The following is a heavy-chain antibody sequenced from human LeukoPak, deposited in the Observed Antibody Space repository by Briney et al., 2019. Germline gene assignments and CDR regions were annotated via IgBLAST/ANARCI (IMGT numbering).Heavy chain of an antibody. CDR2: INHSGST. CDR1: GGSFSGYY. V-gene: IGHV4-34*01. J-gene: IGHJ6*02. Sequence: SETLSLTCAVYGGSFSGYYWSWIRQPPGKGLEWIGEINHSGSTNYNPSLKSRVTISVDTSKNQFSLKLSSVTAADTAVYYCARDIGYYDSSGYSLLSYYYGMDVWGQGTTVTVSS. D-gene: IGHD3-22*01. CDR3: ARDIGYYDSSGYSLLSYYYGMDV.